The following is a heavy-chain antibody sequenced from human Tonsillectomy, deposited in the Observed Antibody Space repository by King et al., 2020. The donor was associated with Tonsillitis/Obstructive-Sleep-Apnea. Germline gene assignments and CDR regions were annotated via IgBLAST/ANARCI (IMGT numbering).Heavy chain of an antibody. V-gene: IGHV3-11*05. D-gene: IGHD2-2*01. J-gene: IGHJ3*02. CDR2: ISSSSRYT. Sequence: VQLVESGGGLVKPGGSLRLSCAASGFTFSDYYMSWIRQAPGKGLEWVSYISSSSRYTNYADSVKGRVTFSRDNAKNSLYLQMNSLRAEDTAVYYCARERYCSSTSCYYDALDIWGQGTMVTVFS. CDR3: ARERYCSSTSCYYDALDI. CDR1: GFTFSDYY.